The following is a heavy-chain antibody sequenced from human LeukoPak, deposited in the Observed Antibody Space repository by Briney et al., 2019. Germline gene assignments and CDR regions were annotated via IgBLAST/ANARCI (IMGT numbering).Heavy chain of an antibody. D-gene: IGHD5-12*01. V-gene: IGHV1-24*01. CDR2: FDPEDGET. J-gene: IGHJ4*02. CDR3: AKMYGGYVRDYFDY. Sequence: ASVKVSCKVSGYTLTELSMHWVRQAPGKGLEWMGGFDPEDGETIYAQKFQGRVTMTEDTSTDTAYMELSSLRSEDTAVYYCAKMYGGYVRDYFDYWGQGTLVTVSS. CDR1: GYTLTELS.